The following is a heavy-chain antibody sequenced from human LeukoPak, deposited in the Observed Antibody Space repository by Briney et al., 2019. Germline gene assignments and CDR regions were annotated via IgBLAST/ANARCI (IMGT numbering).Heavy chain of an antibody. CDR3: AKDGTMSLYGLDY. CDR1: GFTFSNTW. Sequence: GGSLRLSCAASGFTFSNTWMSWVRQAPGQGLEWMAVISYDGSNKYYADSVKGRFTISRDNSKNTLYLQMNSLRAEDTAVYYCAKDGTMSLYGLDYWGQGTLVTVSS. CDR2: ISYDGSNK. D-gene: IGHD3-10*02. J-gene: IGHJ4*02. V-gene: IGHV3-30*18.